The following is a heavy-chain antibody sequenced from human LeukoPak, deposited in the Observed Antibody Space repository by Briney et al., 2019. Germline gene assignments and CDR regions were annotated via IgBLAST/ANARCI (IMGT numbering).Heavy chain of an antibody. J-gene: IGHJ4*02. CDR1: GFTFSSYG. CDR2: IWYGGSNK. CDR3: AELTAMVVH. D-gene: IGHD5-18*01. V-gene: IGHV3-33*01. Sequence: SGGSLRLSCAASGFTFSSYGMHWVRQAPGKGLEWVAVIWYGGSNKYYADSVKGRFTISRDNSKNTLYLQMNSLRAEDTAVYYCAELTAMVVHWGQGTLVTVSS.